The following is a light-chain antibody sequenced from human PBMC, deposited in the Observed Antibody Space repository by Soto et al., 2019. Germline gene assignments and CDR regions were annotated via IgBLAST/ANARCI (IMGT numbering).Light chain of an antibody. CDR3: MHALQTLIFT. CDR1: QSLLHSNGYNY. J-gene: IGKJ3*01. V-gene: IGKV2-28*01. CDR2: LGS. Sequence: DIVMTQSPLSLPVTPGEPASISCRSSQSLLHSNGYNYLDWYLQKPGQSPQLLIYLGSNRASGVPDWFSGSGSGTDFTLKISRVEAEDVGVYYCMHALQTLIFTFGPGTKVDIK.